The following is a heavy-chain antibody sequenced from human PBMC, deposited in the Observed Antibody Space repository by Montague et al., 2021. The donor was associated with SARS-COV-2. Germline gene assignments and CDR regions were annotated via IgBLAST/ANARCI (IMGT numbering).Heavy chain of an antibody. CDR2: IYYSGTT. CDR1: AGAIRDTDYF. CDR3: ARHRDNLGSLNWFAP. Sequence: SETLSLTCTVSAGAIRDTDYFWGWIRQPLGKGLEWIGSIYYSGTTYHNPSLKSRVTISVDTSKNQFSLKLSSVTAADTAVYFCARHRDNLGSLNWFAPWGQGTPVTVSS. J-gene: IGHJ5*02. D-gene: IGHD3-16*01. V-gene: IGHV4-39*01.